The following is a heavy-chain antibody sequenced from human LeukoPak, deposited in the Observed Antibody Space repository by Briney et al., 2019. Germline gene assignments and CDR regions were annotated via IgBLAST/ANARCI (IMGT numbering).Heavy chain of an antibody. CDR2: INPSGGST. Sequence: GASVKVSCKASGYTFTSYYMHWVRQAPGQGLEWMGIINPSGGSTGYAQKFQGRVTMTRDTSTSTVYMELSSLRSEDTAVYYCARDWGDYDFLDYWGQGTLVTVSS. CDR1: GYTFTSYY. V-gene: IGHV1-46*01. J-gene: IGHJ4*02. D-gene: IGHD5-12*01. CDR3: ARDWGDYDFLDY.